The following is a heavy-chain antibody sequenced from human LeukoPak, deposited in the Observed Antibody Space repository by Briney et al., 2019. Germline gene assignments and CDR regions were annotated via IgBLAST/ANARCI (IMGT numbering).Heavy chain of an antibody. D-gene: IGHD2-2*01. Sequence: GRSLRLSCAASGFTFSSYSMNWVRQAPGKGLEWVSSISSSSSYIYYADSVKGRFTISRDNAKNSLYLQMNSLRAEDTAVYYCATSVVPAANLRAFDIWGQGTMVTVSS. J-gene: IGHJ3*02. CDR2: ISSSSSYI. V-gene: IGHV3-21*01. CDR3: ATSVVPAANLRAFDI. CDR1: GFTFSSYS.